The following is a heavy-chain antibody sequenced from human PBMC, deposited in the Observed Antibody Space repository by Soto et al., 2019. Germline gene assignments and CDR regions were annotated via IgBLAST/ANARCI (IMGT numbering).Heavy chain of an antibody. D-gene: IGHD6-13*01. Sequence: ASVKVSCKASGYTFTSYYMHWVRQAPGQGLEWMGIINPSVGSTSYAQKFQGRVTMTRDESTSTAYMELSSLRSEDTAVYYCARDLAGTGPCYWGQGTLVTVSS. CDR2: INPSVGST. CDR1: GYTFTSYY. V-gene: IGHV1-46*01. CDR3: ARDLAGTGPCY. J-gene: IGHJ4*02.